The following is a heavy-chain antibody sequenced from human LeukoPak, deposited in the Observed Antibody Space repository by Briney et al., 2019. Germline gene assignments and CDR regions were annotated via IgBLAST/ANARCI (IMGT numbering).Heavy chain of an antibody. V-gene: IGHV1-69*13. CDR2: IIPIFGTA. D-gene: IGHD2-15*01. Sequence: GASVKVSCKASGGTFSSYAISWVRQAPGQGLEWMGGIIPIFGTANYAQKFQGRVTITADESTSTAYMELSSLRSEDTAVYYCARDLIQYCSGGSCYLGHDYWGQGTLVTVSS. J-gene: IGHJ4*02. CDR1: GGTFSSYA. CDR3: ARDLIQYCSGGSCYLGHDY.